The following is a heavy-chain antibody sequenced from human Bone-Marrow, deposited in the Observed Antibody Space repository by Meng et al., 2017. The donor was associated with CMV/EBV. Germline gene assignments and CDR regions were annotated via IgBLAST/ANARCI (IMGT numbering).Heavy chain of an antibody. V-gene: IGHV1-3*01. J-gene: IGHJ5*02. D-gene: IGHD6-13*01. CDR2: INPENGQT. CDR3: ARGAGSRSPVYNWFYP. Sequence: SGYTFAIYAMHWVRQAPGQRLEWLGWINPENGQTQYSQKFQDRVTITRDTSANTTYMELSGLRSEDTAVFYCARGAGSRSPVYNWFYPWGQGTLVTSPQ. CDR1: GYTFAIYA.